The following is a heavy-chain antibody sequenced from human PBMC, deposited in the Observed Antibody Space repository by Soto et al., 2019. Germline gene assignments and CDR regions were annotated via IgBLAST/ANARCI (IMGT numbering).Heavy chain of an antibody. CDR3: ARGDYSNYKRYYFDY. Sequence: PSETLSLTCTVSGGSISSYYWSWIRQPPGKGLEWIGYIYYSGSTNYNPSLKSRVTISVDTSKNQFSLKLSSVTAADTAVYYCARGDYSNYKRYYFDYSGQGTLVTVSS. D-gene: IGHD4-4*01. J-gene: IGHJ4*02. V-gene: IGHV4-59*01. CDR1: GGSISSYY. CDR2: IYYSGST.